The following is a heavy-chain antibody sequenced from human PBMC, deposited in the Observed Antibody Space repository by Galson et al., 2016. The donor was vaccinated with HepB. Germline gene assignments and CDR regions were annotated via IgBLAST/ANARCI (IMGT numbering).Heavy chain of an antibody. D-gene: IGHD3-10*01. Sequence: QSGAEVKKPGESLKISCKASGYTFTSYWIAWVRQMPGKGLEWMGIIYPGDSDTNYSPSFQGQVTVSADKSLTTAYLQWSSLKASDTAMYYCARRGYFGSGTYAFDIWGQGTMVTVSS. CDR3: ARRGYFGSGTYAFDI. J-gene: IGHJ3*02. V-gene: IGHV5-51*01. CDR2: IYPGDSDT. CDR1: GYTFTSYW.